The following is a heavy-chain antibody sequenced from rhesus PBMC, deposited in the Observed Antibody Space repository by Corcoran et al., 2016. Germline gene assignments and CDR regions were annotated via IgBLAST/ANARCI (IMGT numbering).Heavy chain of an antibody. CDR2: IYGGSGST. Sequence: QVQLQESGPGVVKLSETLSLTCAVSGGSISGYYLWSWIRQPPGKGLEWIEFIYGGSGSTSYNPSLKSRVIISIDTSKTQFSVKLSSVTAADTAVYYCARDIAAAGIDYWGQGVLVTVSS. D-gene: IGHD6-25*01. CDR1: GGSISGYYL. V-gene: IGHV4-122*01. J-gene: IGHJ4*01. CDR3: ARDIAAAGIDY.